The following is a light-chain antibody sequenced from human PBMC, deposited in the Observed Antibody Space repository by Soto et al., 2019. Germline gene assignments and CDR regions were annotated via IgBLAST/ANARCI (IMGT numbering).Light chain of an antibody. J-gene: IGKJ1*01. CDR2: GAS. CDR3: QQYAYMWT. CDR1: QSVSSSY. V-gene: IGKV3-20*01. Sequence: EIVLTQSPGTLSLSPGERATLSCRASQSVSSSYLAWYQQKPGQAPRLLIYGASSRATGIPDRFSGSGSGTDFTLTIDRLEPEDFAVYHCQQYAYMWTFGQGTKVEIK.